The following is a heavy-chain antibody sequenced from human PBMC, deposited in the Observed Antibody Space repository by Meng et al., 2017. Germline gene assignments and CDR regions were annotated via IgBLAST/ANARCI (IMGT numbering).Heavy chain of an antibody. V-gene: IGHV3-23*01. CDR2: ISGSGGST. J-gene: IGHJ4*02. CDR1: GFTFSSYA. CDR3: AKGSSGFDY. D-gene: IGHD6-19*01. Sequence: GESLKISCAASGFTFSSYAMSWVRQAPGKGLEWVSAISGSGGSTYYADSVKGRFTISRDNSKNTLYLQMNSLRAEDTAVYYCAKGSSGFDYWGQGTLVTFSS.